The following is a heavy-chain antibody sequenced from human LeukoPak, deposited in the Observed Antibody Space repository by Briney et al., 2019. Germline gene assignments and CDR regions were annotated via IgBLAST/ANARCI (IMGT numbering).Heavy chain of an antibody. CDR2: IKEDGSEK. CDR3: ARDDSTGYYYLDG. D-gene: IGHD3-22*01. V-gene: IGHV3-7*05. CDR1: GFTFSNYF. Sequence: GGSLRLSCAASGFTFSNYFMSWVRQAPGKGLEWVANIKEDGSEKYYVDSVKGRFTISRDNAKNSLYLEMNSLRAEDTAVYYCARDDSTGYYYLDGWGLGTLVTVSS. J-gene: IGHJ4*02.